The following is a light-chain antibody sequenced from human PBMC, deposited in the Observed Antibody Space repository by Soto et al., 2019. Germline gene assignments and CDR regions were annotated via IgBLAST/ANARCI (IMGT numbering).Light chain of an antibody. V-gene: IGLV1-51*01. CDR3: GTWASSLSVGV. J-gene: IGLJ2*01. Sequence: QSVLTQPPSVSAAPGQKVSISCSGTSSNIGNKYVSWYQQLPGSAPKLLIYENNKRPSGIPDRFSGSKSGTSATLGITGLQAGDEADYYCGTWASSLSVGVFGGGTKLTVL. CDR1: SSNIGNKY. CDR2: ENN.